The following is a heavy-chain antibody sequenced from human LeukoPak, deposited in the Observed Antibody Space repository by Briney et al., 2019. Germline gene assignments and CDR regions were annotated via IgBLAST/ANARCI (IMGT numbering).Heavy chain of an antibody. CDR3: AKGPYSGYSTYFDP. Sequence: PGGSLRLSCEASGFTFSRHAMNWVRQAPEKGLEWVSGISGGGGKTFYADSVKGRFTISRDNSRNTLYLQMYGLRADDTALYFCAKGPYSGYSTYFDPWGQGTRVTVSS. J-gene: IGHJ5*02. D-gene: IGHD5-12*01. CDR1: GFTFSRHA. CDR2: ISGGGGKT. V-gene: IGHV3-23*01.